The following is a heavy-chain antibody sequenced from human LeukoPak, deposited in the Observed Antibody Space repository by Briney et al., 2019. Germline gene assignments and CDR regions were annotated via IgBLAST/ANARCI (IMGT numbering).Heavy chain of an antibody. CDR1: GFTFSSYA. CDR2: ISYDGSNK. Sequence: GRSLRLSCAASGFTFSSYAMHWVRQAPGKGLEWVAVISYDGSNKYYADSVKGRFPISRDNSKNTLYLQTNSLRAEDTAVYYCARSSGWQNYRAFDIWGQGTMVTVSS. CDR3: ARSSGWQNYRAFDI. V-gene: IGHV3-30-3*01. D-gene: IGHD6-19*01. J-gene: IGHJ3*02.